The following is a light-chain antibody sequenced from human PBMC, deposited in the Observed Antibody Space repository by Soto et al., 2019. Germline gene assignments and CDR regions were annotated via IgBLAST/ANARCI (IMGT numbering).Light chain of an antibody. J-gene: IGKJ5*01. Sequence: EIVLTQSPGTLSLSPGARATLSCRASQSVSNNYFAWYQQTPDQAPRLIIYGAYSRATDIPDRFSGSGSGTDFTLTISSLEPEDFAVYHCQQRSSWPSFGQGTRLEIK. CDR3: QQRSSWPS. V-gene: IGKV3D-20*02. CDR1: QSVSNNY. CDR2: GAY.